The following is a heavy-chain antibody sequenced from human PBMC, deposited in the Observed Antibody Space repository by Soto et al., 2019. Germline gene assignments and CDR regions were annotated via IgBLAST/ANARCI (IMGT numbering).Heavy chain of an antibody. V-gene: IGHV1-3*01. CDR3: ARRRERRYSYGYYYYMDV. CDR2: INAGNGNT. J-gene: IGHJ6*03. D-gene: IGHD5-18*01. CDR1: VYTFTSSA. Sequence: GASVMVCCKASVYTFTSSAIHWLLQAPGQRLEWMGWINAGNGNTNYSQKFQGRVTITRNTSTSTAYMELSSLRSEDTAVYYCARRRERRYSYGYYYYMDVWGKGRTVTVSS.